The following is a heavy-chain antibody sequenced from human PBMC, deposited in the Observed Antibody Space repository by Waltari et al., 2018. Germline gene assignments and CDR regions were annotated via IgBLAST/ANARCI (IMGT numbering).Heavy chain of an antibody. CDR3: ARARDSRVSHFQH. CDR1: GGSFSGYY. V-gene: IGHV4-34*01. CDR2: INHSGST. D-gene: IGHD3-22*01. Sequence: QVQLQQWGAGLLKPSETLSLTCAVYGGSFSGYYWSWIRQPPGKGLEWIGEINHSGSTNYNPSLKSRVTISVDTSKNQFSLKLSSVTAADTAVYYCARARDSRVSHFQHWGQGTLVIVSS. J-gene: IGHJ1*01.